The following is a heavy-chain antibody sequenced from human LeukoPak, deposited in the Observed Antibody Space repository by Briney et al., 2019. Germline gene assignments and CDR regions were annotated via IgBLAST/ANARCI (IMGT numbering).Heavy chain of an antibody. J-gene: IGHJ6*02. D-gene: IGHD2-2*01. CDR2: ISGSGGST. V-gene: IGHV3-23*01. CDR1: GFAFSDYY. Sequence: GGSLRLSCAASGFAFSDYYMSWIRQAPGKGLEWVSAISGSGGSTYYADSVKGRFTISRDNSKNTLYLQMNSLRAEDTAVYYCAKGFKVVVVPAAIYYYYGMDVWGQGTTVTVSS. CDR3: AKGFKVVVVPAAIYYYYGMDV.